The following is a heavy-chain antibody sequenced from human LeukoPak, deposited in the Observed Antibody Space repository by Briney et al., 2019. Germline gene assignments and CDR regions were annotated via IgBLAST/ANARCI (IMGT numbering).Heavy chain of an antibody. D-gene: IGHD1-26*01. J-gene: IGHJ4*02. CDR3: ASSWETDY. V-gene: IGHV3-21*01. Sequence: GGALRLSCGASGFTFSSYSMKWVRQAPGEGLEWVSSICSSSSYIYYADSVKGRFTISRDNAKNSLYLQMNSLRAEDTAVYYCASSWETDYWGQGTLVTVSS. CDR2: ICSSSSYI. CDR1: GFTFSSYS.